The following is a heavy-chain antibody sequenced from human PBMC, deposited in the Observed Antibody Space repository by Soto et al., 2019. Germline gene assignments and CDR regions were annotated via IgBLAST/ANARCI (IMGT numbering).Heavy chain of an antibody. V-gene: IGHV4-31*02. CDR2: VYHTGTT. Sequence: HLQESGPGLVKPSQTLSLTCVGSGGPVSGDDLYWSWIRHLPGKGLEWIANVYHTGTTYYNPCLKRGVSMSVETSQNQFSLILASVTAADTAVYYCARALVTDYNSRDYHYYFAMDVWGHGPSVTVSS. D-gene: IGHD3-22*01. CDR3: ARALVTDYNSRDYHYYFAMDV. CDR1: GGPVSGDDLY. J-gene: IGHJ6*02.